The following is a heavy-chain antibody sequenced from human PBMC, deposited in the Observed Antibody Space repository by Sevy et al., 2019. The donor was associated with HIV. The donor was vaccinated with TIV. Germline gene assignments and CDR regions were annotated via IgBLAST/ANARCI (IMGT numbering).Heavy chain of an antibody. CDR2: VDPEDDER. CDR1: GYTLTAFA. D-gene: IGHD3-22*01. J-gene: IGHJ4*02. Sequence: ASVKVSCKVSGYTLTAFAMHWVRQAPGKGLEWMGTVDPEDDERIYAQKFQGRVSMTEDTSADTAYMELSSLRSEDTAIYYCATTKDYDDSSAYPVDYWGQGTLVTVSS. CDR3: ATTKDYDDSSAYPVDY. V-gene: IGHV1-24*01.